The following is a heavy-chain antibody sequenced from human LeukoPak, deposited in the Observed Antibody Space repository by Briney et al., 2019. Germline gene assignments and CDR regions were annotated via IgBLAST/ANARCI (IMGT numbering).Heavy chain of an antibody. Sequence: SGPALVKPTQTLTLTCTFSGFSLSSSGMCVSWIRQPPGKALEWLARIDWDDDKFYSTSLKTRLTISKDTSKNQVVLTMTNMDPVDTATYYCARINMGITVTGTFDYWGQGTLVTVSS. V-gene: IGHV2-70*17. CDR2: IDWDDDK. CDR3: ARINMGITVTGTFDY. CDR1: GFSLSSSGMC. J-gene: IGHJ4*02. D-gene: IGHD6-19*01.